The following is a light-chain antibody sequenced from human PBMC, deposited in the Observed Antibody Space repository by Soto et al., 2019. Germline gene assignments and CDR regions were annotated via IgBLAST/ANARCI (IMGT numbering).Light chain of an antibody. J-gene: IGLJ2*01. CDR1: SSDVGGYHY. CDR3: CSYAGSYTLV. Sequence: QSFLTQPRSVSGSPGQSVTLSCTGTSSDVGGYHYVSWYQHHPGKAPKIIIFDVNQRPSGVPDRFSGSKSGNTASLTISGLQTEDEADYYCCSYAGSYTLVFGGGTKLTVL. CDR2: DVN. V-gene: IGLV2-11*01.